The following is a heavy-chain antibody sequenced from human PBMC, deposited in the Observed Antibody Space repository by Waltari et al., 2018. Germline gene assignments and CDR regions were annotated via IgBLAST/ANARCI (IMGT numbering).Heavy chain of an antibody. V-gene: IGHV1-18*01. D-gene: IGHD5-18*01. CDR2: ISAYNGNT. CDR1: GYSFSSYG. CDR3: ARDRSGYKYGSN. Sequence: QVQLVQSGAEVKKPGASVKVSCEASGYSFSSYGISWVRQAPGQGLVWLGWISAYNGNTHYAQKFQGRLTMTTDTSTSTAYMDLRSLRSDDTAIYYCARDRSGYKYGSNWGQGTLVTVSS. J-gene: IGHJ4*02.